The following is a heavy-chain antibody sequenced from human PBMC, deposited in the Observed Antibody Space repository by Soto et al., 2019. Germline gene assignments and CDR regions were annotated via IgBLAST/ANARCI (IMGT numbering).Heavy chain of an antibody. CDR3: ARVGSYYYDSSGYYHDAFDI. D-gene: IGHD3-22*01. V-gene: IGHV5-51*01. J-gene: IGHJ3*02. CDR1: GYTFTSYW. CDR2: IYPGDSDT. Sequence: KVSCKASGYTFTSYWIGWVRQMPGKGLEWMGIIYPGDSDTRYSPSFQGQVTISADKSISTAYLQWSSLKASDTAMYYCARVGSYYYDSSGYYHDAFDIWGQGTMVTVSS.